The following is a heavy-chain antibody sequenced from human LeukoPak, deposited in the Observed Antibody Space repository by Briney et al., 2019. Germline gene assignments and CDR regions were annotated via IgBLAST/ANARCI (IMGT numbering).Heavy chain of an antibody. Sequence: GGSLRLSCAASGFTFSTYWMAWVRQAPGKGLEWVANIKGDESAKHQADSVKGRFTISRDNAQNSVYLQLSSLRGEDTAVYYCARDVGGSLDYWGQGTLVPVSS. CDR1: GFTFSTYW. D-gene: IGHD1-26*01. CDR2: IKGDESAK. CDR3: ARDVGGSLDY. V-gene: IGHV3-7*01. J-gene: IGHJ4*02.